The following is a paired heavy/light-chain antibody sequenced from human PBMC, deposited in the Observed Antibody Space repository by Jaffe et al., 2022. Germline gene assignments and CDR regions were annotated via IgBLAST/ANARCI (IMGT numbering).Light chain of an antibody. CDR2: AAS. Sequence: DIQLTQSPSFLSASVGDRVTITCRASQGISSYLAWYQQKPGKAPKLLIYAASTLQSGVPSRFSGSGSGTEFTLTISSLQPEDFASYYCQQLNSYPRTFGQGTKLEIK. V-gene: IGKV1-9*01. J-gene: IGKJ2*01. CDR3: QQLNSYPRT. CDR1: QGISSY.
Heavy chain of an antibody. J-gene: IGHJ3*02. Sequence: QVQLVQSGAEVKKPGASVKVSCKASGYTFASHYLHWVRQAPGQGLEWMGMINPSAGSTSYAQQFLGRVTMTRDTSTSTVYMELSSLRFEDTAVYYCARELVVVVVTTLRDDAFDIWGQGTMVTVSS. CDR3: ARELVVVVVTTLRDDAFDI. CDR1: GYTFASHY. CDR2: INPSAGST. D-gene: IGHD2-15*01. V-gene: IGHV1-46*01.